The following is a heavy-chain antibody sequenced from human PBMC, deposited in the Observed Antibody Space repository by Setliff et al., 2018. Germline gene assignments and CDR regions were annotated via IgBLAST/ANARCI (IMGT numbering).Heavy chain of an antibody. CDR3: ARDLDYQYYYETSGRDAFDI. Sequence: GGSVKVSCKASGYTFSNYGISWVRQAPGQGLEWMGWISAYNGYIIYAQKLQGRVAMTTDTSTSTAYMELRSLRSDDTAVYYCARDLDYQYYYETSGRDAFDIWGLGTMVTVSS. CDR1: GYTFSNYG. CDR2: ISAYNGYI. D-gene: IGHD3-22*01. V-gene: IGHV1-18*01. J-gene: IGHJ3*02.